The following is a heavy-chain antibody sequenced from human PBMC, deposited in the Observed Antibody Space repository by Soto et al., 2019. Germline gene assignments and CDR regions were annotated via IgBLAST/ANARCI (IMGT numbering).Heavy chain of an antibody. D-gene: IGHD6-19*01. CDR1: GGSISSSSYY. CDR2: IYYSGSP. Sequence: PSATLSLTCTVSGGSISSSSYYWGWIRQPPGKGLEWIGYIYYSGSPYYNPSLKSRVTISVDTSKNQFSLKLSSVTAADTAVYYCAVPAASVAGASGSYYYYGMDVWGQGTTVT. V-gene: IGHV4-39*01. CDR3: AVPAASVAGASGSYYYYGMDV. J-gene: IGHJ6*02.